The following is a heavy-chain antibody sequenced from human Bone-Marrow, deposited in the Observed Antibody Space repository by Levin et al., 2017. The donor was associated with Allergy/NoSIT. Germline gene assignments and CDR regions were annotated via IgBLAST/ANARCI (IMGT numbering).Heavy chain of an antibody. J-gene: IGHJ6*02. D-gene: IGHD4/OR15-4a*01. Sequence: GASVKVSCKASGYTFTTYGITWVRHVPGHGLEWMAWISAYNGKTKYSQRFQDRVSLTIDTSTTTAYMELRSLTSDDTAVYYCARPDYQYYYAMDVWGQGTTITVSS. CDR1: GYTFTTYG. V-gene: IGHV1-18*01. CDR3: ARPDYQYYYAMDV. CDR2: ISAYNGKT.